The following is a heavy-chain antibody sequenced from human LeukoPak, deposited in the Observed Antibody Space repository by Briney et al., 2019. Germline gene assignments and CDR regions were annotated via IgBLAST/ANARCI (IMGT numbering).Heavy chain of an antibody. CDR1: GFTFNNYA. V-gene: IGHV3-23*01. CDR3: AKGSGSYDYYFDY. Sequence: GGSLRLSCAASGFTFNNYAMHWVRQAPGKGLEWVSAISGSGGSTHYADSVKGRFTISRDNSKNTLYLQMNSLRAEDTAVYYCAKGSGSYDYYFDYWGQGTLVTVSS. CDR2: ISGSGGST. J-gene: IGHJ4*02. D-gene: IGHD1-26*01.